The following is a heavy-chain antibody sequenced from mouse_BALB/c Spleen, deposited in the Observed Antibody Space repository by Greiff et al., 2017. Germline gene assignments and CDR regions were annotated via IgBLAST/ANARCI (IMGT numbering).Heavy chain of an antibody. CDR1: GYTFTSYW. V-gene: IGHV1S132*01. CDR2: IFPGTGTT. CDR3: TRGSSSRYFDV. J-gene: IGHJ1*01. Sequence: VQLQQSGAELVKPGASVKLSCKTSGYTFTSYWIQWVKQRPGQGLGWIGEIFPGTGTTYYNEKFKGKATLTIDTASSTAYMQLSSLTSEDSAVCVCTRGSSSRYFDVWGAGTTVTVSS. D-gene: IGHD1-1*01.